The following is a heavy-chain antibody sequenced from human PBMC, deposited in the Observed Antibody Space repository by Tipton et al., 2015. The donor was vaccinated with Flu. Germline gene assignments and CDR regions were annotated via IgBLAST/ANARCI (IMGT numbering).Heavy chain of an antibody. CDR3: ATLTGDDY. J-gene: IGHJ4*02. CDR2: ITSSGNTI. D-gene: IGHD7-27*01. CDR1: GFTFSSYE. V-gene: IGHV3-48*03. Sequence: SLRLSCAASGFTFSSYEMNWVRQAPGKGLEWVSYITSSGNTISYADSVRGRFTISRDNTKKSLYLQLNSLRVEDTAIYYCATLTGDDYWGQGSWSPSPQ.